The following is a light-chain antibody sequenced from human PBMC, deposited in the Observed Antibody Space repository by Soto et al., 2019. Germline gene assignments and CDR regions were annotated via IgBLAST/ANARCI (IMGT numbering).Light chain of an antibody. CDR1: QSISSY. CDR3: QQSYSTPYT. Sequence: DIQMTQSPSSLSASVGDRVTITCLASQSISSYLNWYQQKPGKAPKLLIYAASSLQSGVPSRFSDSGSRTDFTLTISSLPPEDFATYYCQQSYSTPYTFGQGTKLEIK. V-gene: IGKV1-39*01. J-gene: IGKJ2*01. CDR2: AAS.